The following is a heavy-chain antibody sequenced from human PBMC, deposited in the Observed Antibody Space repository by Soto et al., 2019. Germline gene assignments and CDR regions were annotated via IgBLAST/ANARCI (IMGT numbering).Heavy chain of an antibody. D-gene: IGHD5-18*01. CDR3: AKKYDTASVPSPFDY. CDR1: GLTFSSYG. CDR2: ISYDGSHK. J-gene: IGHJ4*02. V-gene: IGHV3-30*18. Sequence: QVQLVESGGGVVQPGESLRLSCAVSGLTFSSYGIHWVRQAPGKGLAWVAVISYDGSHKYYADSVKGRFTISRDNTKNTLYLQMNSLRAEDTAVYYCAKKYDTASVPSPFDYWGQGTLVTVSS.